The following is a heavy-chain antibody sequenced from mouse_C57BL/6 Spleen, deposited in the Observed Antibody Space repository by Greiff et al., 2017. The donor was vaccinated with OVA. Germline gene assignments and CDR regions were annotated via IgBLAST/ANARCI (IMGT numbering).Heavy chain of an antibody. CDR1: GFTFSSYA. D-gene: IGHD1-1*01. Sequence: DVHLVESGGGLVKPGGSLKLSCAASGFTFSSYAMSWVRQTPEKRLEWVATISDGGSYTYYPDNVKGRFTISRDNAKNNLYLQMSHLKSEDTAMYYCARGGSSHYYAMDYWGQGTSVTVSS. V-gene: IGHV5-4*01. J-gene: IGHJ4*01. CDR3: ARGGSSHYYAMDY. CDR2: ISDGGSYT.